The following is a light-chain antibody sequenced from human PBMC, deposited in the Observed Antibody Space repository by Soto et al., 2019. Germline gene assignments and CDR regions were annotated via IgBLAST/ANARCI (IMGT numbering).Light chain of an antibody. J-gene: IGLJ1*01. CDR2: EVS. Sequence: QSALTQPPSASGSPGQSVTISCTGTSSDVGSYNYVSWYQQHPGRPPKLMIYEVSKRPLGVPDRFSGSKSGNTASLTVSGLQAEDEADYYCRSYAGSNNFVFGPGTKVTVL. CDR3: RSYAGSNNFV. V-gene: IGLV2-8*01. CDR1: SSDVGSYNY.